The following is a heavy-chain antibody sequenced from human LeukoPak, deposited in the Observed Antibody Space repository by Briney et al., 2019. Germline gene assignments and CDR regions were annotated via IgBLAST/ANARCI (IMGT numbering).Heavy chain of an antibody. D-gene: IGHD1-26*01. V-gene: IGHV4-39*02. CDR2: IYIDGIT. Sequence: SETLSLTCTVSGGSIRTDGSYWAWIRQAPGKGLEWIGSIYIDGITHYNSSLQSRVTLSIDTSKNHFSLRLTSVTAADTAVFYCARLFTRAWEYRYGMDVWGQGTAVTVSS. CDR3: ARLFTRAWEYRYGMDV. CDR1: GGSIRTDGSY. J-gene: IGHJ6*02.